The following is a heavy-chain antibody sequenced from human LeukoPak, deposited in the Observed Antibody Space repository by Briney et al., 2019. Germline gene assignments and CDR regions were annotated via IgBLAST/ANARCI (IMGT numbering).Heavy chain of an antibody. V-gene: IGHV1-46*01. CDR3: ARDAQGHHDAFDI. J-gene: IGHJ3*02. Sequence: ASLKVSSKASGYTFTSYNMHWVRQAPGQGLEWMGIINPSGGSTSYAQKFQGRVTMTRDTSTSTVYMELSSLRSEDTAVYYCARDAQGHHDAFDIWGQGTMVTVSS. CDR1: GYTFTSYN. CDR2: INPSGGST.